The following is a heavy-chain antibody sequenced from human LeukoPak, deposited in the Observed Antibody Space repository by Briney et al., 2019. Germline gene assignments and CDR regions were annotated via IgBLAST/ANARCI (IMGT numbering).Heavy chain of an antibody. J-gene: IGHJ4*02. CDR3: ARGLGYYDSSGYFDY. D-gene: IGHD3-22*01. CDR2: ISAYNGNT. Sequence: ASVKVSCRASGYTLTNYDVNWVRQAPGQGLEWMGWISAYNGNTNYAQKLQGRVTMTTDTSTSTAYMELRSLRSDDTAVYYCARGLGYYDSSGYFDYWGQGTLVTVSS. V-gene: IGHV1-18*01. CDR1: GYTLTNYD.